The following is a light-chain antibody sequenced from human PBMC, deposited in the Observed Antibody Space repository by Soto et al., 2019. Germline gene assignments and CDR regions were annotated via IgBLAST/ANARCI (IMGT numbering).Light chain of an antibody. V-gene: IGKV1-12*01. CDR2: AAS. CDR3: QQANRFPYT. J-gene: IGKJ2*01. Sequence: DIQITQAPSSVSASVGDRVTITCRASQGISSCLAGYQHKPGKAPKLLIYAASSLQSGLPSRFSGSGSGTDFTLTISSQHPEDFATCYCQQANRFPYTVGQGTKVEIK. CDR1: QGISSC.